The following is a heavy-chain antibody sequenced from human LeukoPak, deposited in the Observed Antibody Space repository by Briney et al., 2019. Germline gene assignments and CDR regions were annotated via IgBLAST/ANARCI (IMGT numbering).Heavy chain of an antibody. D-gene: IGHD3-10*01. CDR3: ARDAMVRGVINDDAFDI. J-gene: IGHJ3*02. Sequence: SETLYLTCTVSGGSISSGDYYRSWIRQPPGKGLEWIGYIYYSGSTYYNPSLKSRVTISVDTSKNQFSLKLSSVAAADTAVYYCARDAMVRGVINDDAFDIRGQGTMVTVSS. CDR1: GGSISSGDYY. CDR2: IYYSGST. V-gene: IGHV4-30-4*01.